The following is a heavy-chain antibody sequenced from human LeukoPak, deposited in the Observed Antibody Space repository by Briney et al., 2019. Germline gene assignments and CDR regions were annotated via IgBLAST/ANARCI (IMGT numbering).Heavy chain of an antibody. D-gene: IGHD3-10*02. CDR3: AELGITMIGGV. CDR1: GFTFSSYE. CDR2: ISSSGRTI. Sequence: GGSLRLSCAASGFTFSSYEMNWVRQAPGKGLEWVSYISSSGRTIYYADSVKGRFTISRDNAKNSLYLQMNSLRAEDTAVYYCAELGITMIGGVWSKGTTVTISS. V-gene: IGHV3-48*03. J-gene: IGHJ6*04.